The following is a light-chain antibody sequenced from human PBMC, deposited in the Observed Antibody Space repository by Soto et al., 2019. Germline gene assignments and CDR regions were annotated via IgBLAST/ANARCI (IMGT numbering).Light chain of an antibody. CDR2: DVS. J-gene: IGLJ2*01. CDR1: SSDVGGYNY. V-gene: IGLV2-14*03. Sequence: QSALTQPASVSGSAGQSITISCTGTSSDVGGYNYVSWYQQHPGKAPKVMIYDVSKRPSGISNRFSGSKSGNTAALTISGLQVEDEADYYCSSYTSGSTRVVFGGGTKLTVL. CDR3: SSYTSGSTRVV.